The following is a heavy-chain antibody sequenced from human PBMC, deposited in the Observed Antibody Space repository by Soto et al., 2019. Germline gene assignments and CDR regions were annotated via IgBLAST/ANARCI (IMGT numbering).Heavy chain of an antibody. D-gene: IGHD5-12*01. Sequence: VQLVQSGAEVKKPGASVRISCTASGISYSTYVIHWVRQAPGQGLEWMGWINAGNGDTRYLQRFQGRVTLTRDTSATTTYMDLSSLRSEDTSIYYCARAISGYVTWGQGTLVTVSS. V-gene: IGHV1-3*01. CDR3: ARAISGYVT. CDR2: INAGNGDT. J-gene: IGHJ4*02. CDR1: GISYSTYV.